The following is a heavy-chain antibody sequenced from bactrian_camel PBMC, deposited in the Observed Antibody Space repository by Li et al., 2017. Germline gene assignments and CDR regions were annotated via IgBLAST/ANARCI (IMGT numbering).Heavy chain of an antibody. CDR2: ILSGGDVA. J-gene: IGHJ4*01. CDR1: GFNFSISA. Sequence: VQLVESGGGLVSPGGSTRLSCIVFGFNFSISAMSWVRQAPGKGPKLVSTILSGGDVAYYADSVNGRFTISEDYAENTLYLQMNSLKPEDTAMYYCAAGRIVPHGLGGTVCDEYSFWGRGTQVTVS. D-gene: IGHD1*01. CDR3: AAGRIVPHGLGGTVCDEYSF. V-gene: IGHV3S31*01.